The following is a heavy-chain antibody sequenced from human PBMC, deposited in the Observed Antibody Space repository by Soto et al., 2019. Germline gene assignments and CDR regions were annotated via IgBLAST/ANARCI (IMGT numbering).Heavy chain of an antibody. CDR2: ISAYNGNT. D-gene: IGHD3-9*01. J-gene: IGHJ6*02. CDR3: ASPESETTYYDILTGYYYYYGMDV. V-gene: IGHV1-18*01. CDR1: GYTFTSYG. Sequence: ASVKVSCKASGYTFTSYGISWVRQAPGRGLEWMGWISAYNGNTNYAQKLQGRVTMTTDTSTSTAYMELRSLRSDDTAVYYCASPESETTYYDILTGYYYYYGMDVWGQGTTVTVSS.